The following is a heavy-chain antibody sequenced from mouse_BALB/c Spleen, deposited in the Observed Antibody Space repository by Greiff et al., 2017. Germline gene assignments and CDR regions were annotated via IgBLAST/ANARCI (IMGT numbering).Heavy chain of an antibody. J-gene: IGHJ4*01. CDR1: GYSFTGYY. D-gene: IGHD2-10*02. Sequence: EVQLQQSGPELVKPGASVKISCKASGYSFTGYYMHWVKQSHVKSLEWIGRINPYNGATSYNQNFKDKANVTVDKSSSTAYMELHSLTSEDAAVYYYARGGKRVWDYYAMDDWGQGTSVTVSS. CDR3: ARGGKRVWDYYAMDD. CDR2: INPYNGAT. V-gene: IGHV1-26*01.